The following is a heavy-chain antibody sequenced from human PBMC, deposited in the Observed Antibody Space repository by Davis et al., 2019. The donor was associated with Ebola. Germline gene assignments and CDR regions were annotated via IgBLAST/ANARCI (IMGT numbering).Heavy chain of an antibody. CDR1: GFNFNIYS. CDR3: AKLLTATGGPDY. CDR2: SSTLAEHI. V-gene: IGHV3-48*01. Sequence: PGGSLRLSCVPSGFNFNIYSLNWVRQAPGKEPQWVAHSSTLAEHIAYAESVKGRFTISRDNSKSTLVLQMNSLRPEDTAVYYCAKLLTATGGPDYWGQGTLVTVSS. J-gene: IGHJ4*02. D-gene: IGHD6-13*01.